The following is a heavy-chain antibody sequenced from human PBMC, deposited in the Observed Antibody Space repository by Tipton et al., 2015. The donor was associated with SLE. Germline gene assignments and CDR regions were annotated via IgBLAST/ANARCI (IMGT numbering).Heavy chain of an antibody. CDR1: GGSVSSSNYY. J-gene: IGHJ4*02. CDR2: ISYSGST. CDR3: ATALKVLVVYAMSGFDY. D-gene: IGHD2-8*02. Sequence: TLSLTCTASGGSVSSSNYYWGWIRQPPGTGLEWLGSISYSGSTQYNPSLKSRVTMSADTSKNQLSLKLSSVTAADTAVYYCATALKVLVVYAMSGFDYWGQRTLVTVSS. V-gene: IGHV4-39*07.